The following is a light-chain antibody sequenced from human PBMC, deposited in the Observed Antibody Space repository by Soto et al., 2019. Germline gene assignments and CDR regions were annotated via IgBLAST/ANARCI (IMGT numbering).Light chain of an antibody. V-gene: IGKV3-11*01. CDR2: DAS. CDR1: QSIGSY. J-gene: IGKJ1*01. Sequence: EIVLTQSPATLSLSPGDRATLSCRASQSIGSYLAWYQQRPGQAPRLLIYDASNRATGIPARFSGSGSGTHFTLTLTSLEPDDFAVYFCQHRSNSPPTWTFAQGPKLQLK. CDR3: QHRSNSPPTWT.